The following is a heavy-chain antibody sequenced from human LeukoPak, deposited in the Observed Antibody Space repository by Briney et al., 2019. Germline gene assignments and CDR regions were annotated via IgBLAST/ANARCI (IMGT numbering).Heavy chain of an antibody. J-gene: IGHJ4*02. CDR2: IYTSGLI. Sequence: GGSLRLSCAASDFTVSFNYMTWVRQAPGKGLEWVSIIYTSGLIYYADSVKGRFTISRDNSKNTLFLHMSSLRVDDTAVYFCARVRGTLLEIDYWGQGTPVTVSS. CDR1: DFTVSFNY. CDR3: ARVRGTLLEIDY. V-gene: IGHV3-53*01. D-gene: IGHD3-3*01.